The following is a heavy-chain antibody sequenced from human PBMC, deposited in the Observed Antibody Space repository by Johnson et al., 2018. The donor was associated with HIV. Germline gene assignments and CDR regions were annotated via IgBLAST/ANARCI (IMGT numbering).Heavy chain of an antibody. V-gene: IGHV3-30-3*01. CDR1: GFTFSSYA. Sequence: QVQLVESGGGVVQPGRSLRLSCAASGFTFSSYAMHWVRQAPGKRLEWVAVISYDGSNKYYADSVKGRFTISRDNSKNTLYLQMNSLRAEDTAVYYCARSVGYCSGGSCSPDAFDICGQGTMVTVSS. CDR2: ISYDGSNK. CDR3: ARSVGYCSGGSCSPDAFDI. J-gene: IGHJ3*02. D-gene: IGHD2-15*01.